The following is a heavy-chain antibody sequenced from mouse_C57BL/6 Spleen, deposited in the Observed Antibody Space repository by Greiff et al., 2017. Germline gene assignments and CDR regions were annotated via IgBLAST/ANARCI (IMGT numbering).Heavy chain of an antibody. J-gene: IGHJ4*01. CDR1: GYSFTSSY. Sequence: QVQLQQSGPELLKPGASVKISCKASGYSFTSSYIHWVKQRPGQGLEWIGWIYPGSGTTKYNEKFKGKATLTAAPSSSTAYMQLSSLTSEVSAVYYCAGGGDYYALDYWGQGTTVTVSS. V-gene: IGHV1-66*01. CDR2: IYPGSGTT. CDR3: AGGGDYYALDY.